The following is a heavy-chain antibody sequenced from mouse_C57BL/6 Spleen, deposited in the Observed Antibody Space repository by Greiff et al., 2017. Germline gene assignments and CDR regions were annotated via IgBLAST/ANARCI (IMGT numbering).Heavy chain of an antibody. CDR1: GFTFSSYA. CDR2: VSAGGSYT. CDR3: ARYGLGAMDD. D-gene: IGHD1-1*02. J-gene: IGHJ4*01. Sequence: EVQRVESGGGFVKPGGSLKLSCAASGFTFSSYAMSWVRQTPEKRLEWVATVSAGGSYTYYPDNVKGRFTISRDNSKNNLYLQMSHLKSEDTAMYYCARYGLGAMDDWGQGTSVTVSS. V-gene: IGHV5-4*01.